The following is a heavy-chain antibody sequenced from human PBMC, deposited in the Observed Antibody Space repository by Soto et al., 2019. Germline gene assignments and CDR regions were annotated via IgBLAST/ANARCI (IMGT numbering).Heavy chain of an antibody. CDR2: IIPIFGTA. CDR1: GGTFSSYA. D-gene: IGHD3-10*01. CDR3: ARVRMVRGPPYYFDY. Sequence: QVQLVQSGAEVKKPGSSVKVSCKASGGTFSSYAISWVRQAPGQGLEWMGGIIPIFGTANYAQKFQGRVTITADESTSKGYMELSSLRSEDTAVYYCARVRMVRGPPYYFDYWGQGTLVTVSS. J-gene: IGHJ4*02. V-gene: IGHV1-69*01.